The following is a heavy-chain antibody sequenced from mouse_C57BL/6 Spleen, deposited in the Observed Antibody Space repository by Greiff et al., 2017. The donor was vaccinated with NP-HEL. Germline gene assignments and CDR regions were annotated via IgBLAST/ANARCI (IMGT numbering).Heavy chain of an antibody. Sequence: QVQLQQPGAELVKPGASVKMSCKASGYTFTRYWITWVKQRPGQGLEWIGDIYPGSGSTKYNEKFKSKATLTVDTSSSTAYMQLSSLTSEDSAVYYCARIDGYSYAMDYWGQGTSVTVSS. CDR2: IYPGSGST. CDR3: ARIDGYSYAMDY. D-gene: IGHD2-3*01. CDR1: GYTFTRYW. V-gene: IGHV1-55*01. J-gene: IGHJ4*01.